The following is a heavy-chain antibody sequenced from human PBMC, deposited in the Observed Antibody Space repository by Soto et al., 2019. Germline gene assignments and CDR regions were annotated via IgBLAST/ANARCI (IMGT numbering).Heavy chain of an antibody. D-gene: IGHD6-19*01. J-gene: IGHJ4*02. Sequence: EVQLVESGGGVVQPGRSLRLSCAASGFTFDDYAMHWVRQAPGKGLEWVSGISWNSGSIGYADSVKGRFTISRDNAKNSLYLQMNSLRAEDTALYYCAKDQHTVAGRGPFDYWGQGTLVTVSS. CDR2: ISWNSGSI. CDR1: GFTFDDYA. V-gene: IGHV3-9*01. CDR3: AKDQHTVAGRGPFDY.